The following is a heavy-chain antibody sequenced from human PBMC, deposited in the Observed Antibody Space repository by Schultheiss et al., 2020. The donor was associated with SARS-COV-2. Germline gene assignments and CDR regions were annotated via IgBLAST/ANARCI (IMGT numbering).Heavy chain of an antibody. CDR3: ARERGKYGFDY. CDR1: GVAFSSYA. V-gene: IGHV3-53*01. Sequence: GESLKISCAASGVAFSSYAMSWVRQAPGKGLEWVSVIYSGGNTYYADSVKGRFTISRDNSKNTLYLQMNSLRAEDTAVYYCARERGKYGFDYWGQGTLVTVSS. D-gene: IGHD3-16*01. CDR2: IYSGGNT. J-gene: IGHJ4*02.